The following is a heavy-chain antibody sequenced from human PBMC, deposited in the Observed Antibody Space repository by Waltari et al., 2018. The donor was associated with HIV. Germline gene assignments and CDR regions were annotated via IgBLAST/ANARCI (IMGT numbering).Heavy chain of an antibody. J-gene: IGHJ4*02. V-gene: IGHV3-7*01. CDR3: ARDRHYDILTGSYFDY. CDR1: GFTLSSYW. D-gene: IGHD3-9*01. Sequence: EVQLVESGGGLVQPGGSLRLSCAASGFTLSSYWMSWVRQAPGKGLECVANIKQEGSEKYYVDSVKGRFTIARDNAKNSLYLQMNSLRAEDTAVYYCARDRHYDILTGSYFDYWGQGTLVTVSS. CDR2: IKQEGSEK.